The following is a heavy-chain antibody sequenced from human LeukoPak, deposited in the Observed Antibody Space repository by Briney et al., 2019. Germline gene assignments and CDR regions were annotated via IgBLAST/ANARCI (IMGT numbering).Heavy chain of an antibody. D-gene: IGHD2-2*01. Sequence: GGSLRLSCAAPGFTFTTYAIHWVRQAPGKGLEWVTLISHDENNKYYADSVKGRFTISRDNSKNTLYLQMNSLRAEDTSVYYCARGGGYCSTPSCYTFDYWGQGTLVTVSS. J-gene: IGHJ4*02. V-gene: IGHV3-30-3*01. CDR1: GFTFTTYA. CDR2: ISHDENNK. CDR3: ARGGGYCSTPSCYTFDY.